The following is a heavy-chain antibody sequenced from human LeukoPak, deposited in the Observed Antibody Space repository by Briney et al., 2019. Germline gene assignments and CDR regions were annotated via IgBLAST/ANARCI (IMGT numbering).Heavy chain of an antibody. CDR2: ISSSSSYI. D-gene: IGHD6-13*01. Sequence: GGSLRLSCAASGFTFSSYSMNWVRQAPGKGLEWVSSISSSSSYIYYADSVKGRFTISRDNAKNSLYLQMNSLRAEDTAVYYCERGRAAAKHLDYWGQGTLVTVSS. CDR3: ERGRAAAKHLDY. CDR1: GFTFSSYS. J-gene: IGHJ4*02. V-gene: IGHV3-21*01.